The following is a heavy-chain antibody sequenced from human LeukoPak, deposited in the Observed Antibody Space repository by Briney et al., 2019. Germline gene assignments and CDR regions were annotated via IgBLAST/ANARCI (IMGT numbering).Heavy chain of an antibody. CDR1: GFTFSSYG. Sequence: PGGSLRLSCAASGFTFSSYGMSWVRQAPGKGLEWVAVISYDGSNKYYADSVKGRFTISRDNSKNTLYLQMNSLRAEDTAVYYCAREREMATLFDSFDYWGQGTLVTVSS. CDR2: ISYDGSNK. D-gene: IGHD5-24*01. V-gene: IGHV3-30*03. CDR3: AREREMATLFDSFDY. J-gene: IGHJ4*02.